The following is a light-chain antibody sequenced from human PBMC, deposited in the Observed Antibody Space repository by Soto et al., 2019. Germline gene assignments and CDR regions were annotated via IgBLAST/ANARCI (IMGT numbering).Light chain of an antibody. J-gene: IGLJ1*01. V-gene: IGLV2-8*01. Sequence: QSVLTQPPSASGSPGQSVTISCTGTSNDVGGYNYVSWYQQHPGKAPKLMIYEVNKRPSGVPDRFSGSKSGNTASLTVSGLQAEDEADYYCSSFAVRNSFVFGTGTKVTGL. CDR2: EVN. CDR3: SSFAVRNSFV. CDR1: SNDVGGYNY.